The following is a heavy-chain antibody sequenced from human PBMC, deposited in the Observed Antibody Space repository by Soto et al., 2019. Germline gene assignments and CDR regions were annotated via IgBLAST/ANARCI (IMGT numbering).Heavy chain of an antibody. CDR1: GGSVTNSSYY. CDR2: VYYRGRS. CDR3: VSQRNTVPNQAYFDY. Sequence: SETLSLTCTVSGGSVTNSSYYWGWIRQSPGKGLEWIGSVYYRGRSYSKSSVKSRVTISVDTSKNRFSMSLNYVTASDTDVYFCVSQRNTVPNQAYFDYWGRGPMATAS. V-gene: IGHV4-39*01. J-gene: IGHJ4*02. D-gene: IGHD2-2*02.